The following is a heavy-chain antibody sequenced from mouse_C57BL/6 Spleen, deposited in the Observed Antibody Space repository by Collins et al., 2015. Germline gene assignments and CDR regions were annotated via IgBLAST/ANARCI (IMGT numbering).Heavy chain of an antibody. D-gene: IGHD2-1*01. V-gene: IGHV2-9-2*01. CDR1: GFSLTSYD. CDR2: IWTGGGT. CDR3: VRDGNYYYAMDY. Sequence: QVQLKESGPGLVAPSQSLSITCTVFGFSLTSYDISWIRQPPGKGLEWLGVIWTGGGTNYNSAFMSRLSISKDNSKSQVFLKMNSLQTDDTAIYYCVRDGNYYYAMDYWGQGTSVTVSS. J-gene: IGHJ4*01.